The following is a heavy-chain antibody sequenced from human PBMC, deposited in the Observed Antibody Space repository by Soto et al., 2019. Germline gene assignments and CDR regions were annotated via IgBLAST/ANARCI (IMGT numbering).Heavy chain of an antibody. CDR3: AKALTRVFFYDY. V-gene: IGHV3-23*01. J-gene: IGHJ4*02. CDR1: GFTFSSYA. CDR2: ISGSGGST. D-gene: IGHD2-21*02. Sequence: GVLRLSCAASGFTFSSYAMSWVRQAPGKGLEWVSAISGSGGSTYYADSVKGRFTISRDNSKNTLYLQMNSLRAEDTAVYYCAKALTRVFFYDYWGQGTLVTVSS.